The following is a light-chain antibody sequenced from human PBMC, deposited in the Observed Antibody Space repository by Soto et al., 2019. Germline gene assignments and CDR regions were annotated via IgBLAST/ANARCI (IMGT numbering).Light chain of an antibody. Sequence: EIVLTQSPGTLSLSPGERATLSCRASQSVSSSYLAWYQQKPGQAPRLLIYGASSRATGIPDRFSGSGSGTDFTHTISRLEPEDFAVYYCQQYGRSPPYTFGQETKKKIK. V-gene: IGKV3-20*01. J-gene: IGKJ2*01. CDR2: GAS. CDR3: QQYGRSPPYT. CDR1: QSVSSSY.